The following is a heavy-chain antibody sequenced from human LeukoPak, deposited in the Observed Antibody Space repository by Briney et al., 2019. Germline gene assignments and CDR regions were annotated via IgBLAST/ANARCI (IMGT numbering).Heavy chain of an antibody. CDR2: INHSGST. D-gene: IGHD2-15*01. Sequence: SETLSLTCAVYGGSFSGYYWSWIRQPPGKGLEWIGEINHSGSTNYNPSLKSRVTISVDTSKNQFSLKLSSVTAADTAVYYCATLAPDIAGYFDLWGRGTLVTVSS. J-gene: IGHJ2*01. CDR3: ATLAPDIAGYFDL. CDR1: GGSFSGYY. V-gene: IGHV4-34*01.